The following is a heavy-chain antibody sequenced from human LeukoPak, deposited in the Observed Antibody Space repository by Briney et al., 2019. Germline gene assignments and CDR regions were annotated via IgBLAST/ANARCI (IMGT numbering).Heavy chain of an antibody. D-gene: IGHD1-7*01. V-gene: IGHV1-46*01. CDR2: INPSGGST. CDR3: ARKWGRDNWNYNWFDP. J-gene: IGHJ5*02. Sequence: ASVKVSCKASGYTFTSYYMHWVRQAPGQGLEWMGIINPSGGSTSYAQKFQGRVTMTRDLSTSTVYMELSSLRSEDTAVYYCARKWGRDNWNYNWFDPWGQGTLVTVSS. CDR1: GYTFTSYY.